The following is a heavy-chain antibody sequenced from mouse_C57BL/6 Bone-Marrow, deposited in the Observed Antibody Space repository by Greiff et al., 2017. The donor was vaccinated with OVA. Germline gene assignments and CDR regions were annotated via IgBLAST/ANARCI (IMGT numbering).Heavy chain of an antibody. CDR1: GYAFSSYW. CDR2: IYPGDGDT. V-gene: IGHV1-80*01. Sequence: VQLQQSGAELVKPGASVKISCKASGYAFSSYWMNWVKQRPGKGLEWIGQIYPGDGDTNYNGKVKGKATLTADKSSSTAYMQLSSLTSEDSAVYFCARFDYDEGFAYWGQGTLVTVSA. J-gene: IGHJ3*01. CDR3: ARFDYDEGFAY. D-gene: IGHD2-4*01.